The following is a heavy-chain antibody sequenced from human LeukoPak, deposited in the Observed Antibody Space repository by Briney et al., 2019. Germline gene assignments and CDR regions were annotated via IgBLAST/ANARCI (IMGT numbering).Heavy chain of an antibody. V-gene: IGHV3-48*01. CDR1: GFTLSGYH. D-gene: IGHD3-10*01. CDR2: ISSRSRAI. J-gene: IGHJ6*02. CDR3: TRDSGRGYGMDV. Sequence: GGSLRLSCAASGFTLSGYHMNWARQAPGKGQEWVSYISSRSRAIYYADSVKGRFTISRDHAKNSLYLQMNSLRAEDTAMYYCTRDSGRGYGMDVWGRGTTVTVSS.